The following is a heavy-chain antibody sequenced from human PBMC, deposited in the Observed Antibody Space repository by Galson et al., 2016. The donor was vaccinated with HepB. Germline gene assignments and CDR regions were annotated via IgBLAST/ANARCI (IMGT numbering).Heavy chain of an antibody. Sequence: CAISGDSVSGRGAAAWKWFRQSPSRGLEWLGRTYYRSKWYYEYALSVTSRINISPDTSKNQFSLQLNSVTPEDAAVYFCARGTRNAFDYWGQGTLVTVSS. CDR2: TYYRSKWYY. J-gene: IGHJ4*02. D-gene: IGHD1-14*01. CDR3: ARGTRNAFDY. CDR1: GDSVSGRGAAA. V-gene: IGHV6-1*01.